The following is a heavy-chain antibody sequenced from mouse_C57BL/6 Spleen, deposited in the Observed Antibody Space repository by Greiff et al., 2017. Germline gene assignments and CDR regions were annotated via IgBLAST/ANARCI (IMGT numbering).Heavy chain of an antibody. J-gene: IGHJ3*01. CDR3: AKVRFGGYLAWFAY. Sequence: VMLVESGPGLVAPSQSLSITCTVSGFSLTSYGVSWVRQPPGKGLEWLGVIWGDGSTNYHSALISRLSISKDNSKSQVFLKLNSLQTDDTATYYCAKVRFGGYLAWFAYWGQGTLVTVSA. CDR2: IWGDGST. CDR1: GFSLTSYG. V-gene: IGHV2-3*01. D-gene: IGHD2-3*01.